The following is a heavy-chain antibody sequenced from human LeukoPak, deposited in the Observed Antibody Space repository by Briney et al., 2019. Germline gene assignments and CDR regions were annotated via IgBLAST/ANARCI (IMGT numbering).Heavy chain of an antibody. CDR2: IYHSGST. V-gene: IGHV4-38-2*01. CDR3: ATYGVYASALDY. J-gene: IGHJ4*02. Sequence: PSETLSLTCAVSGYSISSGYYWGWIRQPPGKGLEWIGSIYHSGSTYYNPSLKSRVTISVDTSKNQFSLKLSSVTAADTAVYYCATYGVYASALDYRGQGTLVTVSS. D-gene: IGHD2-8*01. CDR1: GYSISSGYY.